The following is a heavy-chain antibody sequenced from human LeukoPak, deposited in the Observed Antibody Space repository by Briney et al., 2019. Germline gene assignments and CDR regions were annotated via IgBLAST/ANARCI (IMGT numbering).Heavy chain of an antibody. V-gene: IGHV3-43*02. CDR1: GFMFDDYA. CDR2: ISGDAVSS. D-gene: IGHD5-24*01. J-gene: IGHJ4*02. CDR3: VREQFSHTSNYFDS. Sequence: GGSLRISSAASGFMFDDYAMHWVRQVPGRGLEWVSLISGDAVSSFYTDSVKGRFTISRDNNNSSLSLQMRRLTTEDTAFYYCVREQFSHTSNYFDSWGQGILVTVSS.